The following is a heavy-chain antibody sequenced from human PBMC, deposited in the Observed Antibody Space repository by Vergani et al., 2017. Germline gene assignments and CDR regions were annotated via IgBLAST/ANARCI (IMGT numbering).Heavy chain of an antibody. D-gene: IGHD3-10*01. V-gene: IGHV3-30*18. CDR3: AKEGVSGSYYIYYYYYGMDV. CDR1: GFTFSDYY. Sequence: QVQLVESGGGLVKPGGSLRLSCAASGFTFSDYYMSWIRQAPGKGLEWVAVISYDGSNKYYADSVKGRFTISRDNSKNTLYLQMNSLRAEDTAVYYCAKEGVSGSYYIYYYYYGMDVWGQGTTVTVSS. J-gene: IGHJ6*02. CDR2: ISYDGSNK.